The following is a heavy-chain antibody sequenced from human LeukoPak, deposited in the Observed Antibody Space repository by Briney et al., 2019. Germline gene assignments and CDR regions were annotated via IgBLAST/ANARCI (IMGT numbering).Heavy chain of an antibody. Sequence: SETLSLTCTVSDYSVTSAYYWGWIRQPPGKGLEWIGSIFHSGSTYYNPSHKSRVTISVDTSKNQFSLKLSSVTAADTAVYYCASLTRYCSSTSCYTGGYYYYYMDVWGKGTTVTVSS. V-gene: IGHV4-38-2*02. CDR2: IFHSGST. J-gene: IGHJ6*03. CDR3: ASLTRYCSSTSCYTGGYYYYYMDV. D-gene: IGHD2-2*02. CDR1: DYSVTSAYY.